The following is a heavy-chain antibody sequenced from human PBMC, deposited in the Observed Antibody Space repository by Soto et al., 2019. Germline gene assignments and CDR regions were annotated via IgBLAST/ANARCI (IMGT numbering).Heavy chain of an antibody. CDR3: AMTTVTYPDYFYF. CDR2: IYYNGST. Sequence: PSETLSLTCTVSGASMNSSSYYWGCVRQPPGLGLEWIGTIYYNGSTYYSPSLKSRVTISVDTSKNHFSLSLRSVTAADTAMYYCAMTTVTYPDYFYFSAQRALVTVSS. V-gene: IGHV4-39*01. J-gene: IGHJ4*02. D-gene: IGHD4-17*01. CDR1: GASMNSSSYY.